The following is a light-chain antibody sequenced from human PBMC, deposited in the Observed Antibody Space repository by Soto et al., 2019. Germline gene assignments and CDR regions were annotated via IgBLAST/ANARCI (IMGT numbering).Light chain of an antibody. CDR1: QSVSSSY. J-gene: IGKJ2*01. CDR2: GAS. V-gene: IGKV3-20*01. CDR3: QQYGSSMYT. Sequence: IVLTQSPGTLSLSPGERATLSCRTSQSVSSSYLAWYQQKPGQAPRLLTYGASSRATGFPDRFSGSGSRTDFTLTISRLEPEDYAVYYCQQYGSSMYTFGQGTKVDIK.